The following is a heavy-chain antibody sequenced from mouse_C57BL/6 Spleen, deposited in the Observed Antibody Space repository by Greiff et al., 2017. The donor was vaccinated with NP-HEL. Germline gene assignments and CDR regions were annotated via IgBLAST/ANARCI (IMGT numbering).Heavy chain of an antibody. CDR1: GYTFTSYG. CDR3: AREANYGSSYLYCLDY. Sequence: QVQLQQSGAELARPGASVKLSCKASGYTFTSYGISWVKQRTGQGLEWIGEIYPRSGNTYYNEKFKGKATLTADNSSSTAYMERRSLTSEDSAVYFCAREANYGSSYLYCLDYWGQGTPLTVSS. CDR2: IYPRSGNT. J-gene: IGHJ2*01. V-gene: IGHV1-81*01. D-gene: IGHD1-1*01.